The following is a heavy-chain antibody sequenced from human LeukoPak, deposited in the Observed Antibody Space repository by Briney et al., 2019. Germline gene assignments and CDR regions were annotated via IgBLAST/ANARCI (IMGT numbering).Heavy chain of an antibody. CDR2: IYYSGST. CDR3: AREASSSSWYWRTTYYYYYYYMDV. J-gene: IGHJ6*03. Sequence: SETLSLTCTVSGGSISSSSCYWGWIRQPPGKGLEWIGSIYYSGSTYYNPSLKSRVTISVDTSKNQFSLKLSSVTAADTAVYYCAREASSSSWYWRTTYYYYYYYMDVWGKGTTVTVSS. CDR1: GGSISSSSCY. D-gene: IGHD6-13*01. V-gene: IGHV4-39*07.